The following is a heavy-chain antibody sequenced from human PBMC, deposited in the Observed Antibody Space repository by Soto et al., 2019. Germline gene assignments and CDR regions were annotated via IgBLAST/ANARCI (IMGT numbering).Heavy chain of an antibody. D-gene: IGHD6-19*01. Sequence: GGSLRLSCAASGFTFSSYSMNWFRQAPGKGLEWVSSISSSSSYIYYADSVKGRFTISRDNAKNSLYLQMNSLRAEDTAVYYCARDLQFSGWLSAQTFDYWGQGTQVTVSS. V-gene: IGHV3-21*01. J-gene: IGHJ4*02. CDR3: ARDLQFSGWLSAQTFDY. CDR1: GFTFSSYS. CDR2: ISSSSSYI.